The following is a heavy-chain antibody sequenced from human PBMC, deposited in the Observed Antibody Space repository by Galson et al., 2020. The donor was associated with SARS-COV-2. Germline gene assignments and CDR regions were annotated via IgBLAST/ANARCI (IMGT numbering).Heavy chain of an antibody. Sequence: QLGESLKISCAASGFSFSNYGLHWVRQASGKGLEWVAFIPNDGGNKYYTDSVKGRFTISRDNSKNTLYLQMNSLRAEDTAVYYCAKDVNSYCRGDCYDYWGQGTLVTVSS. D-gene: IGHD2-15*01. J-gene: IGHJ4*02. V-gene: IGHV3-30*02. CDR2: IPNDGGNK. CDR3: AKDVNSYCRGDCYDY. CDR1: GFSFSNYG.